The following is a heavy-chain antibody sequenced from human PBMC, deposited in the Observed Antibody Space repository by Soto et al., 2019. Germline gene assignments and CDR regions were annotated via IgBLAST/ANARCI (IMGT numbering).Heavy chain of an antibody. J-gene: IGHJ4*02. CDR2: IIPILGIA. CDR1: GGTFSSYT. Sequence: GASVKVSCKASGGTFSSYTISWVRQAPGQGLEWMGRIIPILGIANYAQKFQGRVTITADKSTSTAYMELSSLRSEDTAVYYCARDSQQPPANALRPYYFDYWGQGTLVTVSS. D-gene: IGHD6-13*01. V-gene: IGHV1-69*04. CDR3: ARDSQQPPANALRPYYFDY.